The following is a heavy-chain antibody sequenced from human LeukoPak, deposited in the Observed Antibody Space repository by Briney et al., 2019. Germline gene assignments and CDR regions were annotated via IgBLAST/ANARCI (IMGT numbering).Heavy chain of an antibody. CDR2: IGSSVSTR. Sequence: GGSLRLSCAVSGFTFSSYNMNWVRRAPGKGLEWVSYIGSSVSTRYYADSVKGRFTISRDNGKHSLYLQMNSLRAGDTAVYYCAREGSDFWSGYSKGYFDYWGQGTLVTVSS. CDR1: GFTFSSYN. CDR3: AREGSDFWSGYSKGYFDY. J-gene: IGHJ4*02. V-gene: IGHV3-48*01. D-gene: IGHD3-3*01.